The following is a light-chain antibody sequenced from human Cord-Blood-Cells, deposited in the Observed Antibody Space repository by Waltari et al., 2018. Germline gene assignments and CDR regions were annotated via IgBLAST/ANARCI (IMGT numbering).Light chain of an antibody. CDR2: DAS. CDR1: QSISSR. CDR3: QQYNSYSQT. V-gene: IGKV1-5*01. J-gene: IGKJ1*01. Sequence: DIQMTQSPSTLSASVGDRVPITCRASQSISSRLAWYQQKPGKAPKLLIYDASSLESGVPSRFSGSGSGTEFTLTISSLQPDDFATYYCQQYNSYSQTFGQGTKVEIK.